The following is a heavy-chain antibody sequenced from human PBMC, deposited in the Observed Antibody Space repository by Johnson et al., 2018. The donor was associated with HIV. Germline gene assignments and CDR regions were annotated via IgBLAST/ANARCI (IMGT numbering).Heavy chain of an antibody. CDR2: ISSNGGST. CDR1: GFTFSGYA. D-gene: IGHD1-26*01. CDR3: ATSGSHFAFDI. Sequence: VQLVESGGGVVRPGRSLRLSCAASGFTFSGYAMHWVRQAPGKGLQYVSAISSNGGSTFYANSVKGRFTISRDNSKNTLYLQMGSLRTEDTAVYYCATSGSHFAFDIWGQGTMVTVSS. J-gene: IGHJ3*02. V-gene: IGHV3-64*01.